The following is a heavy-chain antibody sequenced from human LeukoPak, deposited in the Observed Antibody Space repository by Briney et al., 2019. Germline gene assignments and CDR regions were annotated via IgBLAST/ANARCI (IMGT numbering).Heavy chain of an antibody. CDR3: ARHDDNGYYFFDI. Sequence: SETLSLTCTVSGGSIGSYHRSWVRQPPGKGLEWIGYIFDSGSPSYKPALKSRVTISLDTSKNQFSLRLGSATAADTAVYYCARHDDNGYYFFDIWGQGTLVTVSS. V-gene: IGHV4-59*08. J-gene: IGHJ4*02. D-gene: IGHD5-24*01. CDR2: IFDSGSP. CDR1: GGSIGSYH.